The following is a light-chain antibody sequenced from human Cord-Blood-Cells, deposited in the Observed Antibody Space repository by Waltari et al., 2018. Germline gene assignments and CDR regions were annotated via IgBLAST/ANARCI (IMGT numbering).Light chain of an antibody. V-gene: IGKV1-39*01. Sequence: DIQMTQSPSSLSASVGDRDTITCRASQSISSYLNWYQQKPGKAPKLLIYAASSLQSGVPSRFSGSGSGTDFTLTISSLQPEEFATYYCQQSYSTPLTFGGGTKVEIK. CDR3: QQSYSTPLT. CDR1: QSISSY. J-gene: IGKJ4*01. CDR2: AAS.